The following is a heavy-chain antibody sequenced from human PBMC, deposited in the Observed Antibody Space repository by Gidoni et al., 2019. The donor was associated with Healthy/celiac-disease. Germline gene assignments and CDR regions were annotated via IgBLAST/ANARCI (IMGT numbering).Heavy chain of an antibody. D-gene: IGHD3-22*01. CDR3: AREWCISSARNYYDSSDLYGMDV. CDR2: IWYDGSNK. J-gene: IGHJ6*02. Sequence: QVQLVESGGGVVQPGRSLRLSCVASGFTFGSYGIHWVRKAPGKGLEWVAVIWYDGSNKYYADSVKGRFTISRDNSKNTLYLQMNSLRAEDTAVYYCAREWCISSARNYYDSSDLYGMDVWGQGTTVTVSS. V-gene: IGHV3-33*01. CDR1: GFTFGSYG.